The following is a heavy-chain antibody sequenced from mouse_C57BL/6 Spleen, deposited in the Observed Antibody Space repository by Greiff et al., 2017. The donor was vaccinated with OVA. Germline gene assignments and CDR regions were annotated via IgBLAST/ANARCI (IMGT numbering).Heavy chain of an antibody. V-gene: IGHV1-80*01. CDR2: IYPGDGDT. Sequence: VQLQQSGAELVKPGASVKISCKASGYAFSSYWMNWVKQRPGKGLEWIGQIYPGDGDTNYNGKFKGKATLTADKSSSTAYMQLSSLTSEDSAVYFCARAPLGRYWYFDVWGTGTTVTVSS. CDR3: ARAPLGRYWYFDV. CDR1: GYAFSSYW. J-gene: IGHJ1*03. D-gene: IGHD4-1*01.